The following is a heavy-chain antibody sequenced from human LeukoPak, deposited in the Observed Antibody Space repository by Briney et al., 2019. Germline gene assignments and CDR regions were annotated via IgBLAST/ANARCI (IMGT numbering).Heavy chain of an antibody. CDR3: ARGYYDSSGYYYVGYFDY. CDR1: GFTFSSYT. J-gene: IGHJ4*02. D-gene: IGHD3-22*01. V-gene: IGHV3-21*01. Sequence: PGGSLRLSCAASGFTFSSYTMHWIRQAPGKGLEWVSSISGSNSYIFYADSVKGRFTVSRDNAKDSLYLQMNSLRAEDTAVYYCARGYYDSSGYYYVGYFDYWGQGTLVTVSS. CDR2: ISGSNSYI.